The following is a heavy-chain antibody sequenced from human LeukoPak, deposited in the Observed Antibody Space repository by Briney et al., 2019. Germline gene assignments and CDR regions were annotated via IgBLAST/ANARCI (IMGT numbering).Heavy chain of an antibody. CDR1: GFTFDNYA. CDR2: ISGSGDVT. D-gene: IGHD3-10*01. J-gene: IGHJ6*02. V-gene: IGHV3-23*01. Sequence: GGSLRLSCTASGFTFDNYAMGWVRQASGKGLEWVSVISGSGDVTDSADSVRGRFTISRDNSKNTLYLEMSSLRVEDTAVYHCAKGRNSYDSGRCHSQNCYYGMDVWGQGTTVIVSS. CDR3: AKGRNSYDSGRCHSQNCYYGMDV.